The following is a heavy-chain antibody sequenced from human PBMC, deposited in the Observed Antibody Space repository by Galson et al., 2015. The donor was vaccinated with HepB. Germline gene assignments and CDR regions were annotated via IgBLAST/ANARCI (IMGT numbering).Heavy chain of an antibody. CDR3: ARERGSIFSQLFYFDY. D-gene: IGHD3-9*01. Sequence: SLRLSCAASGFTFSDYALYWVRQAPGKGLEWVAVISYDGTNKYYADAVKGRFTISRDNAKSSLYLQMSSLRAEDTAVYYCARERGSIFSQLFYFDYWGQGALVTVSS. CDR1: GFTFSDYA. V-gene: IGHV3-30*04. J-gene: IGHJ4*02. CDR2: ISYDGTNK.